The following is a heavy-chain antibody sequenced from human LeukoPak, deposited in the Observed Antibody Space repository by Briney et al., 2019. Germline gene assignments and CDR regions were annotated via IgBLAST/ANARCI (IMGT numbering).Heavy chain of an antibody. Sequence: GSLRLSCAASGVIFNQYWMSWVRQPAGKGLEWIGRVYTSGSTSYNPSLKSRVTMSLDTSKNQFSLKLSSVTAADTAVYYCARDRNIVVVPAAYNWFDPWGQGTLVTVSS. D-gene: IGHD2-2*01. CDR1: GVIFNQYW. V-gene: IGHV4-4*07. CDR2: VYTSGST. CDR3: ARDRNIVVVPAAYNWFDP. J-gene: IGHJ5*02.